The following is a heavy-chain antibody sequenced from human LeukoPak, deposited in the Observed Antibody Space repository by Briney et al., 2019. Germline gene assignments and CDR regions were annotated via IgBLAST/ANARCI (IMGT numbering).Heavy chain of an antibody. CDR1: GYTFTSYG. J-gene: IGHJ4*02. Sequence: ASVKVSCKASGYTFTSYGISWVRQAPGQGLEWMGWISAYNGNTNYAQKLQGRVTMTTDTSTSTAYMELRSLRSDDKAVYYCARGPLWFGDFPNFDYWGQGTLVTVSS. CDR2: ISAYNGNT. D-gene: IGHD3-10*01. V-gene: IGHV1-18*01. CDR3: ARGPLWFGDFPNFDY.